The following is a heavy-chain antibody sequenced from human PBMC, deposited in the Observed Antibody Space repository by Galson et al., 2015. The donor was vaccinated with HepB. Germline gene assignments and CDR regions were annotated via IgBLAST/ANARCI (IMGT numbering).Heavy chain of an antibody. CDR1: GGSISSYY. J-gene: IGHJ4*02. V-gene: IGHV4-59*01. D-gene: IGHD5-18*01. CDR3: ARESGYSYGVIDY. Sequence: ETLSLTCTVSGGSISSYYWSWIRQPPGKGLEWIGYIYYSGSTNYNPSLKSRVTISVDTSKNQFSLKLSSVTAADTAVYYCARESGYSYGVIDYWGQGTLVTVSS. CDR2: IYYSGST.